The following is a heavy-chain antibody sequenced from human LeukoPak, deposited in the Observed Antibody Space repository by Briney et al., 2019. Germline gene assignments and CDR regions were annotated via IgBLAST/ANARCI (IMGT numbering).Heavy chain of an antibody. CDR2: IYYSGST. CDR3: ARLPTGYPNWFDT. Sequence: SETLSLTCTVSGDSISSSSYYWGWIRQPPGKGLDWIGSIYYSGSTYYNPSLKSRVTISVDTSKNQFSLKLSSVTAADTAVYYCARLPTGYPNWFDTWSQGILVTVSS. CDR1: GDSISSSSYY. J-gene: IGHJ5*02. D-gene: IGHD5-18*01. V-gene: IGHV4-39*01.